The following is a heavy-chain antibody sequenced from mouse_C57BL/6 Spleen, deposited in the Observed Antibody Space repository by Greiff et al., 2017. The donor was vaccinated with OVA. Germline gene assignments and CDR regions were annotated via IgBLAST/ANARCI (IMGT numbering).Heavy chain of an antibody. D-gene: IGHD1-1*01. V-gene: IGHV1-50*01. CDR3: AGRGTYYAMDY. J-gene: IGHJ4*01. Sequence: QVQLQQPGAELVKPGASVKLSCKASGYTFTSYWMQWVKQRPGQGLEWIGEIDPSDSYTNYNQKFKGKATLTVDTSSSTAYMQLSSLTSEDSAVYYCAGRGTYYAMDYWGQGTSVTVSS. CDR2: IDPSDSYT. CDR1: GYTFTSYW.